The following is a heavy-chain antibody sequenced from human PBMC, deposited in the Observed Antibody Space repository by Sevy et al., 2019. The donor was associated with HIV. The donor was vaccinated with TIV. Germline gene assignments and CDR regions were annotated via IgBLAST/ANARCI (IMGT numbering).Heavy chain of an antibody. D-gene: IGHD3-10*02. Sequence: GGSLRLSCAASGFTFSDYGMQWVRQAPGKGLEWVAVIWNDGSNKYYADSVKGRFTTSRDNSSNTLYLQMNGLRAEDTAVYYCARDVRGEGIRPGDLDYWGQGTLSPSPQ. CDR2: IWNDGSNK. J-gene: IGHJ4*02. CDR3: ARDVRGEGIRPGDLDY. V-gene: IGHV3-33*01. CDR1: GFTFSDYG.